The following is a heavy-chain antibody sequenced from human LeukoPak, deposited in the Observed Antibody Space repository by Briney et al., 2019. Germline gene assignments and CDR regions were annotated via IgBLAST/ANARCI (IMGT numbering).Heavy chain of an antibody. CDR2: INPSGGST. J-gene: IGHJ5*02. CDR1: GYTFTGYY. CDR3: ARDRGNNWFDP. Sequence: ASVKVSCKASGYTFTGYYMHWVRQAPGQGLEWMGIINPSGGSTSYAQKFQGRVTMTRDMSTSTVYMELSSLRSEDTAVYYCARDRGNNWFDPWGQGTLVTVSS. V-gene: IGHV1-46*01.